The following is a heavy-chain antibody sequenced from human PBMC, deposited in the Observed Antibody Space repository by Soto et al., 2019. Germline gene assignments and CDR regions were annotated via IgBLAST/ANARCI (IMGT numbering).Heavy chain of an antibody. V-gene: IGHV3-33*01. D-gene: IGHD3-22*01. CDR2: IWYDGSNK. J-gene: IGHJ6*02. Sequence: PGGSLRLSCAASGFTFSSYGMHWVRQAPGKGLEWVAVIWYDGSNKYYADSVKGRFTISRDNSKNTLYLQMNSLRAEDTAVYYCARDDLSMIVVVPFSRYYYYGMDVWGQGTTVTVSS. CDR1: GFTFSSYG. CDR3: ARDDLSMIVVVPFSRYYYYGMDV.